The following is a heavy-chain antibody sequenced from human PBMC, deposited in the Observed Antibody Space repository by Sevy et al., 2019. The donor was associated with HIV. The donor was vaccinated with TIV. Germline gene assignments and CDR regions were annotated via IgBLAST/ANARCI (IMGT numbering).Heavy chain of an antibody. D-gene: IGHD1-26*01. J-gene: IGHJ4*02. CDR3: ARANSGLDY. V-gene: IGHV3-21*01. CDR2: ISSSSSYI. Sequence: GESLKISCAASGFSFITYSMNWVRQAPGRGLEWVSSISSSSSYIYYADSVRGRFTISRDNAKNSLYLQMNSLRAEDTAVYYCARANSGLDYWGQGTQVTVSS. CDR1: GFSFITYS.